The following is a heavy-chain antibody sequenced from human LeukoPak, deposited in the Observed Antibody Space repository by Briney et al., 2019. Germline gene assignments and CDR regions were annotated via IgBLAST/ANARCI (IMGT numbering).Heavy chain of an antibody. J-gene: IGHJ4*02. CDR1: GGSISSGGYY. V-gene: IGHV4-31*03. CDR3: ARGSYSSSWYVDY. D-gene: IGHD6-13*01. CDR2: INHSGST. Sequence: SQTLSLTCTVSGGSISSGGYYWNWIRQPPGKGLEWIGEINHSGSTNYNPSLKSRVTISVDTSKNQFSLKLSSVTAADTAVYYCARGSYSSSWYVDYWGQGTLVTVSS.